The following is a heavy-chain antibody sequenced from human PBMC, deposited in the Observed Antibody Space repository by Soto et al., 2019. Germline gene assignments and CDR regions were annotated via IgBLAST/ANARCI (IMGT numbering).Heavy chain of an antibody. CDR1: GGSISSSNW. Sequence: QVQLQESGPGLVKPSGTLSLTCAVSGGSISSSNWWSWVRQPPGKGLEWIGEIYHSGNTNYNPSLKRRXTXAXXKARNQFSLKLSSVTAADTDVYYCARRWGEGRVDYWGQGTLVTVSS. CDR3: ARRWGEGRVDY. CDR2: IYHSGNT. J-gene: IGHJ4*02. V-gene: IGHV4-4*02. D-gene: IGHD3-10*01.